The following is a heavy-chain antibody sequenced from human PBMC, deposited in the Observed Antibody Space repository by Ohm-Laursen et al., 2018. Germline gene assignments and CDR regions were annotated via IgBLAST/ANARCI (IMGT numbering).Heavy chain of an antibody. V-gene: IGHV1-46*01. CDR3: ARDRKDTAMPGNSFDY. Sequence: SVKVSCKASGYTFPTYSIHWVRQAPGQGLEWMGIINPSGGSTSYAQKFQGRVTMTRDTSTSTVYMELSSLRSEDTAVYYCARDRKDTAMPGNSFDYWGQGTLVTVSS. CDR1: GYTFPTYS. CDR2: INPSGGST. J-gene: IGHJ4*02. D-gene: IGHD5-18*01.